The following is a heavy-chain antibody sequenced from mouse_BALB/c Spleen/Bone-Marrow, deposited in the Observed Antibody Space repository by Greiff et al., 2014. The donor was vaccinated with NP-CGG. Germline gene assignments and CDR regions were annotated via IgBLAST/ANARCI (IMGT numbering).Heavy chain of an antibody. CDR1: GFNIKDTY. D-gene: IGHD2-4*01. Sequence: VQLQQSGAELVKPGASVKLSCTASGFNIKDTYMHWVKQRPEQGLEWIGRIDPANGNTRYDPKFQGKATITADTSSNTAYLQLSSLTSEDTAVYYCAVYDYEGFAYWGQGTLVTVSA. V-gene: IGHV14-3*02. CDR3: AVYDYEGFAY. CDR2: IDPANGNT. J-gene: IGHJ3*01.